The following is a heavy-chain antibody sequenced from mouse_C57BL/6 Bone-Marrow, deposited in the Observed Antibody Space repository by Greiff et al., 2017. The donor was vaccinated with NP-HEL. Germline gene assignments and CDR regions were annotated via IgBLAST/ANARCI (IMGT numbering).Heavy chain of an antibody. J-gene: IGHJ4*01. Sequence: QVQLQQSGAELARPGASVKLSCKASGYTFTSYGISWVKQRTGQGLEWIGEIYPRRGNTYYNEKFKGKATLTADKSSSTAYMELRSLTSEDSAVYFCARGHYGYAMDYWGQGTSVTVSS. CDR3: ARGHYGYAMDY. CDR1: GYTFTSYG. V-gene: IGHV1-81*01. CDR2: IYPRRGNT. D-gene: IGHD1-1*02.